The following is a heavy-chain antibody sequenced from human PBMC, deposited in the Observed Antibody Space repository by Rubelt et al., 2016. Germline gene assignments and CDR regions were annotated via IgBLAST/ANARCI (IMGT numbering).Heavy chain of an antibody. J-gene: IGHJ6*02. V-gene: IGHV3-53*01. D-gene: IGHD6-19*01. CDR3: AREYSSGWFSGDYYYGMDV. CDR2: IYSGGST. Sequence: SGFTVSSNYMSWVRQAPGKGLEWVSVIYSGGSTYYADSVKGRFTISRDNSKNTLYLQMNSLRAEDTAVYYCAREYSSGWFSGDYYYGMDVWGQGTTVTVSS. CDR1: GFTVSSNY.